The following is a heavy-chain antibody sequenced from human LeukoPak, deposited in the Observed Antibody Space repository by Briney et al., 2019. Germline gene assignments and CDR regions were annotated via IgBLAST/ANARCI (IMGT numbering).Heavy chain of an antibody. J-gene: IGHJ4*02. CDR3: ARDQSRGYYDSSVPTC. CDR1: GFTFSSYE. D-gene: IGHD3-22*01. CDR2: ISSSGSTI. V-gene: IGHV3-48*03. Sequence: GGSLRLSCAASGFTFSSYEMNWVRQAPGKGLEWVSYISSSGSTIYYADSVKGRFTISRDNAKNSLYLQMNSLRAEDTAVYYCARDQSRGYYDSSVPTCWGQGTLVTVSS.